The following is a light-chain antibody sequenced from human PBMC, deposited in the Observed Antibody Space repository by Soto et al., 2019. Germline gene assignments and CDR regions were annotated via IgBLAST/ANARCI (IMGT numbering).Light chain of an antibody. V-gene: IGKV3-20*01. J-gene: IGKJ1*01. CDR3: QLYCSLPPCT. CDR1: QSVSSSY. CDR2: GAS. Sequence: EIVLTQSPGTLSLSPGERATLSCRASQSVSSSYLAWYQQKPGQAPRLLIYGASSRATGITDRFTCSGSGTVFSLTISRLEPEDFAVYYCQLYCSLPPCTVGQGTTV.